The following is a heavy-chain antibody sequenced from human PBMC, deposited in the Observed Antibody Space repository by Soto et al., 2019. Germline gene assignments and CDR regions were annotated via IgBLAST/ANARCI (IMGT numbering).Heavy chain of an antibody. D-gene: IGHD2-21*02. CDR1: GYTLASYG. V-gene: IGHV1-69*13. CDR2: IIANIGNT. J-gene: IGHJ3*02. Sequence: PVKVSCKASGYTLASYGLSWVRQAPVQGLEWMGGIIANIGNTNYAQKLQGRVTITADESTSTAYMELSSLRSEDTAVYYCARGRHCGGDRYSWAFDIWGQGTMVTVSS. CDR3: ARGRHCGGDRYSWAFDI.